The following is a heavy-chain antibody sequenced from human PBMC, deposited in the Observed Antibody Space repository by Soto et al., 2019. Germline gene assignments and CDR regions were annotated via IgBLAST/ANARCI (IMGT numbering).Heavy chain of an antibody. CDR3: ARDHSYSGSWAFDY. CDR1: GDSINTTDW. CDR2: IYHGGNI. V-gene: IGHV4-4*02. D-gene: IGHD6-13*01. Sequence: QVQLQESGPGLVKPSGTLSLTCTVSGDSINTTDWWNWVRQPPGKGLEWIGEIYHGGNINYNPSLKSRVTISMDKSKNQFSLNLFSVTAADTAVYYCARDHSYSGSWAFDYWGQVALVTVSS. J-gene: IGHJ4*02.